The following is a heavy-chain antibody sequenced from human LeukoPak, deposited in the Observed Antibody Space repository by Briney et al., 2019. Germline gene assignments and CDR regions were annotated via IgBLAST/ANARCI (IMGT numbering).Heavy chain of an antibody. CDR2: IKKDGSQK. D-gene: IGHD5-12*01. J-gene: IGHJ6*02. Sequence: PGGSLRLSCAASGFIFSDYWMSWVRQAPGKALEWVANIKKDGSQKYYMDSLEGRFTISRDNAKNSVFLQMNRLRDDDTGVCYCARLDVASVHYGMDVWGQGTTVTVSS. CDR1: GFIFSDYW. CDR3: ARLDVASVHYGMDV. V-gene: IGHV3-7*01.